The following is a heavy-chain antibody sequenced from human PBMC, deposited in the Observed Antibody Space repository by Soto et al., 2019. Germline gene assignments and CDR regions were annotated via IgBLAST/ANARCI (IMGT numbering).Heavy chain of an antibody. J-gene: IGHJ4*02. CDR2: ISAYNGNT. D-gene: IGHD6-13*01. V-gene: IGHV1-18*01. CDR3: ARDLALFIAAAGPQGDY. CDR1: GYTFTSYG. Sequence: QVQLVQSGAEVKKPGASVKVSCKASGYTFTSYGISWVRQAPGQGLEWMGWISAYNGNTNHAQKLQGRVTMTTDPSTSTAYMELRSLRSDDTAVYYCARDLALFIAAAGPQGDYWGQGTLVTVSS.